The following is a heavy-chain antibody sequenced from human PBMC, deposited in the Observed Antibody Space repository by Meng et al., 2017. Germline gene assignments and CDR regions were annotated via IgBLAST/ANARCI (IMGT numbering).Heavy chain of an antibody. CDR2: IYHSGST. CDR1: GGSISSSNW. V-gene: IGHV4-4*02. D-gene: IGHD1-26*01. CDR3: ARDVVGAIIIARGDY. Sequence: QVQVEESGPGLVKPSGTLSLTCAVSGGSISSSNWWSWVRQPPGKGLEWIGEIYHSGSTNYNPSLKSRVTISVDKSKNQFSLKLSSVTAADTAVYYCARDVVGAIIIARGDYWGQGTLVTVSS. J-gene: IGHJ4*02.